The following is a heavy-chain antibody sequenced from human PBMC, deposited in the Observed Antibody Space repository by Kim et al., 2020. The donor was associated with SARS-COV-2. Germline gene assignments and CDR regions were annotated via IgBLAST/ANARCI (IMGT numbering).Heavy chain of an antibody. CDR1: GGSFSGYY. J-gene: IGHJ5*02. D-gene: IGHD2-15*01. Sequence: SETLSLTCAVYGGSFSGYYWSWIRQPPGKGLEWIGEINHSGSTNYNPSLKSRVTISVDTSKNQFSLKLSSVTAADTAVYYCARGIIGSRAGWFDPWGQG. V-gene: IGHV4-34*01. CDR3: ARGIIGSRAGWFDP. CDR2: INHSGST.